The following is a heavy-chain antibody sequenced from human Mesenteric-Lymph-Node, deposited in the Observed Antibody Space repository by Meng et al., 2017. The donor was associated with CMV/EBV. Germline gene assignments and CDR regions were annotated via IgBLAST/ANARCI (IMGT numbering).Heavy chain of an antibody. CDR3: ATRSMVKA. CDR2: ISPSSSDI. V-gene: IGHV3-21*01. Sequence: GESLKISCAASGLSFSSYSMNWVRQAPGKGLEWVSSISPSSSDIYYSDSVKGRFTISRDNAKNSLFLQMNSLRADDTAVYYCATRSMVKAWGQGTLVTVSS. D-gene: IGHD3-10*01. CDR1: GLSFSSYS. J-gene: IGHJ4*02.